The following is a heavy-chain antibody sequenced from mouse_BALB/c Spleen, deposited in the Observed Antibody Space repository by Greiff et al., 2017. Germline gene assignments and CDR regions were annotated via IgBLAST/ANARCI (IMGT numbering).Heavy chain of an antibody. V-gene: IGHV5-6-5*01. CDR1: GFTFSSYA. CDR3: AREEPYAMDY. J-gene: IGHJ4*01. Sequence: EVHLVESGGGLVKPGGSLKLSCAASGFTFSSYAMSWVRQTPEKRLEWVASISSGGSTYYPDSVKGRFTISRDNARNILYLQMSSLRSEDTAMYYCAREEPYAMDYWGQGTSVTVSS. CDR2: ISSGGST.